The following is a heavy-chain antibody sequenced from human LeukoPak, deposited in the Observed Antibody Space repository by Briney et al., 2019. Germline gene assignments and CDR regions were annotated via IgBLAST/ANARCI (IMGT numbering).Heavy chain of an antibody. CDR2: LYYSGST. V-gene: IGHV4-39*01. Sequence: WVRQPPGKGLEWIGSLYYSGSTYYNPSLKSRVIISVDTSKNQFSLKLSSVTAADTAMYYCARLAYCSGGSCYSYYFDYWGQGTLVTVSS. D-gene: IGHD2-15*01. J-gene: IGHJ4*02. CDR3: ARLAYCSGGSCYSYYFDY.